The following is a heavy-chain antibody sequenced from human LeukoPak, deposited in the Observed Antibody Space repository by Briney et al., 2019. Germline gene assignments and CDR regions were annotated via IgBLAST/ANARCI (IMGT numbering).Heavy chain of an antibody. CDR2: IYTSGST. J-gene: IGHJ4*02. Sequence: KPSETLSLTCAVSGYSISSGYYWGWIRQPPGKGLEWIGRIYTSGSTNYNPSLKSRVTMSVDTSKNQFSLKLSSVTAADTAVYYCARERTPIFGQRYLGYYFDYWGQGTLVTVSS. V-gene: IGHV4-38-2*02. CDR1: GYSISSGYY. D-gene: IGHD3-3*01. CDR3: ARERTPIFGQRYLGYYFDY.